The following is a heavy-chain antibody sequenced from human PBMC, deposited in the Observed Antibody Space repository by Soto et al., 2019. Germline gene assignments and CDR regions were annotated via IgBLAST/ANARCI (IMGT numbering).Heavy chain of an antibody. CDR1: GGSIISSSYY. Sequence: PSETLSLTCTVSGGSIISSSYYWVWIRQPPGKGLEWIGSIYYSGSTYYNPSLKSRVTISVDTSKNQFSLKLSSVTAADTAVYYCARISTIFGVVKDYWGQGTLVTVSS. J-gene: IGHJ4*02. CDR2: IYYSGST. D-gene: IGHD3-3*01. V-gene: IGHV4-39*01. CDR3: ARISTIFGVVKDY.